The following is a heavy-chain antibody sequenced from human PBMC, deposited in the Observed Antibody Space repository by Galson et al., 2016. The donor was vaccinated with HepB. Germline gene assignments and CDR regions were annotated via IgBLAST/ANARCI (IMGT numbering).Heavy chain of an antibody. CDR1: GFTFSYTD. V-gene: IGHV3-64D*06. CDR2: INYNSHST. J-gene: IGHJ4*02. Sequence: SLRLSCAATGFTFSYTDMHWVRHPPGKGLEYVSAINYNSHSTYYADSVKGSFTVSRDNSKNTVYLQMSSLRPEDTAVYFCVKDLSHGALEAACWGQGTLVTVSS. D-gene: IGHD2-15*01. CDR3: VKDLSHGALEAAC.